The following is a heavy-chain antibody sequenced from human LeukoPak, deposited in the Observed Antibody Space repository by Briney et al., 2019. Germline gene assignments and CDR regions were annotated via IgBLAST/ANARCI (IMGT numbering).Heavy chain of an antibody. V-gene: IGHV5-51*01. Sequence: GESLKISCKGSGYSFTSYWIGWARQMPGKGLEWMGITYSGDSDTRYSPSFQGQVTISADKSISTAYLQWSSLKASDTAMYYCARRSSGWSRWYFDLWGRGTLVTVSS. J-gene: IGHJ2*01. CDR2: TYSGDSDT. CDR3: ARRSSGWSRWYFDL. CDR1: GYSFTSYW. D-gene: IGHD6-19*01.